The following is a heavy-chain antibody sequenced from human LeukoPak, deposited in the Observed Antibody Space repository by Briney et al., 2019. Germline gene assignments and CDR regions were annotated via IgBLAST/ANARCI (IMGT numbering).Heavy chain of an antibody. CDR1: SGSLSSYY. Sequence: SETLSLTCTVSSGSLSSYYWSWIRQPPGTGLEWIGNIYNSGTTNYNPSLKGRVTISVDTSKNQFSLKVSSVSAADTAVYYCAGELAVAGKTISDAWGHGTLVTVSS. J-gene: IGHJ5*01. CDR3: AGELAVAGKTISDA. V-gene: IGHV4-59*01. CDR2: IYNSGTT. D-gene: IGHD6-19*01.